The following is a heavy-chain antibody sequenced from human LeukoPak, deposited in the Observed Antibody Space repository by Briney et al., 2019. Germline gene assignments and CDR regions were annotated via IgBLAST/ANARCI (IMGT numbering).Heavy chain of an antibody. CDR3: ARVEDYYGSGSDELFGAFDI. CDR1: GGSISSYY. Sequence: PSETLSLTCTVSGGSISSYYWSWIRQPPGEGLEWIGYIYYSGSTNYNPSLKSRVTISVDTSKNQFSLKLSSVTAADTAVYYCARVEDYYGSGSDELFGAFDIWGQGTMVTVSS. CDR2: IYYSGST. D-gene: IGHD3-10*01. J-gene: IGHJ3*02. V-gene: IGHV4-59*01.